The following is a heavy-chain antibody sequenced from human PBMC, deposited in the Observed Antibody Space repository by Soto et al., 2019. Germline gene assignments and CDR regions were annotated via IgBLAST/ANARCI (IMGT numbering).Heavy chain of an antibody. D-gene: IGHD3-16*01. Sequence: QVQLVQSGAEVKKPGSSVKVSCKASGGTFSSYALDWVRQAPGQGLEWMGGIIPIFGTADYAQKFQGRATITADESTSTAYMELSSRSSEDTAVYYCARGQTGGGWGYYFDYWGQGTLVTVSS. CDR2: IIPIFGTA. CDR1: GGTFSSYA. J-gene: IGHJ4*02. V-gene: IGHV1-69*12. CDR3: ARGQTGGGWGYYFDY.